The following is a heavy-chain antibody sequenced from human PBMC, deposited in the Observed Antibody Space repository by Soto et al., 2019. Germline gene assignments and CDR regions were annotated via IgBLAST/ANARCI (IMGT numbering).Heavy chain of an antibody. CDR1: GDSITSSNW. CDR2: IYHSGST. Sequence: PSETLSLTCAVSGDSITSSNWWNWVRQSPGKGLEWIGEIYHSGSTKYNPSLGSRVTISLDRSKNQFSLELSSVTAADTAVYYCAAREDLWSGPIARYWGQGTLVTVSS. V-gene: IGHV4-4*02. D-gene: IGHD3-3*01. J-gene: IGHJ4*02. CDR3: AAREDLWSGPIARY.